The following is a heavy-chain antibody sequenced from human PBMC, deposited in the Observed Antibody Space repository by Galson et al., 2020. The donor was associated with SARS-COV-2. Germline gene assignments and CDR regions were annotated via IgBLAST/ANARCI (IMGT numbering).Heavy chain of an antibody. CDR3: ARENYDASLRDFDY. J-gene: IGHJ4*02. Sequence: GGSLRLSCAASGFTFSNYAIHWVRQAPGKGLEWLAVISYDGNYKFYADSVKGRFTISRDNSKNTLYLQVNSLTTEDTAMYYCARENYDASLRDFDYWGQGTLVTVSS. CDR2: ISYDGNYK. V-gene: IGHV3-30*01. CDR1: GFTFSNYA. D-gene: IGHD3-22*01.